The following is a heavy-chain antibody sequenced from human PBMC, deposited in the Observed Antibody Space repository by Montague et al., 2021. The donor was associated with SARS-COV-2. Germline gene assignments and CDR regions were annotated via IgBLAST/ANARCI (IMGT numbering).Heavy chain of an antibody. J-gene: IGHJ4*02. CDR2: IRWDRGDR. CDR1: GFIVGDYA. CDR3: EKASASNARWEQSPIDY. V-gene: IGHV3-9*01. Sequence: SLSLSCAASGFIVGDYAMHWVRQRPGKGLEWVSSIRWDRGDRSYAASVKGRFSISRDDAKNSLYLQMDSLRPEDTALYYCEKASASNARWEQSPIDYGGQGTTVIVAA. D-gene: IGHD1-26*01.